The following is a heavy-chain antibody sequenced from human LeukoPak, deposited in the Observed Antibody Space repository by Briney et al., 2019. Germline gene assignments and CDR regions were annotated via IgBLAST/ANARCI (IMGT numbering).Heavy chain of an antibody. CDR1: GFTFSSYW. Sequence: MPGGSLRLSCAASGFTFSSYWMSWVRQAPGKGLEWVSFISGSGDTTAFADFVKGRFTISRDNAKNSLYLQMNSLRAEDTAVYYCASDVLLEGGRNFDYWGQGTLVTVSS. V-gene: IGHV3-21*01. D-gene: IGHD3-10*01. CDR3: ASDVLLEGGRNFDY. CDR2: ISGSGDTT. J-gene: IGHJ4*02.